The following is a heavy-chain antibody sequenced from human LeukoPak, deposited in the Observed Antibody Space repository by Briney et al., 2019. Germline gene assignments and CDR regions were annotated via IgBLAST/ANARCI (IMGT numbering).Heavy chain of an antibody. J-gene: IGHJ4*02. Sequence: PSETLSLTCTVSGESITNSYWTWIRQPPGKGLEWIGYIFKDERTNYNPSLKSRVTLSIDKSKNQVSLNLSSVTAADTAVYFCARVRYGDYVVLGYWGRGTLVTVSS. CDR3: ARVRYGDYVVLGY. V-gene: IGHV4-59*01. D-gene: IGHD4-17*01. CDR1: GESITNSY. CDR2: IFKDERT.